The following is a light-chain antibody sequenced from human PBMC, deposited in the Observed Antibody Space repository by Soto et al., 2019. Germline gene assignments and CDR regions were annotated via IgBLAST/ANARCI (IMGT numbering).Light chain of an antibody. CDR2: EVT. V-gene: IGLV2-8*01. CDR1: SSDVGGDNY. CDR3: SSLKV. J-gene: IGLJ2*01. Sequence: QSALTQPPSASGSPGQSVTISCTGTSSDVGGDNYVSWYQQHPGKAPKLMFYEVTKRPSGVPDRFSGSKSGNTASLTVSGLQVEDEADYYCSSLKVFGGGTKLTVL.